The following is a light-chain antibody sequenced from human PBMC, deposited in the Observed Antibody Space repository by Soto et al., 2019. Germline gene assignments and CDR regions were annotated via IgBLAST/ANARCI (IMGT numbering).Light chain of an antibody. CDR2: DAS. CDR3: QQRSSWPTEFT. Sequence: EIVLTQSPATLSLSPGERATLSCRASQSVSDYLAWYQQKPGQAPRLLIYDASNRATGIPARFSGSGSGTDFTLTISSLEPEDFAVYYCQQRSSWPTEFTVGPGTTVDIK. CDR1: QSVSDY. J-gene: IGKJ3*01. V-gene: IGKV3-11*01.